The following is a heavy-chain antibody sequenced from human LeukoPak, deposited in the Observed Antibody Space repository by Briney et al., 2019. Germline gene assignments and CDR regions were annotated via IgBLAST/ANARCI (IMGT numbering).Heavy chain of an antibody. V-gene: IGHV1-24*01. D-gene: IGHD6-19*01. CDR2: FDPEDGET. J-gene: IGHJ4*02. Sequence: ASVKVSCKASGYTFTGYYMHWVRQAPGKGLEWMGGFDPEDGETIYAQKFQGRVTMTEDTSTDTAYMELSSLRSEDTAVYYCATAAQQWLVPAFDYWGQGTLVTVSS. CDR3: ATAAQQWLVPAFDY. CDR1: GYTFTGYY.